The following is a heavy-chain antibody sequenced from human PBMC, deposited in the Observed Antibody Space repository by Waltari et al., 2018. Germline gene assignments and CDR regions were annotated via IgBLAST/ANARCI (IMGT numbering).Heavy chain of an antibody. CDR3: ARDRRYFDY. V-gene: IGHV4-59*01. CDR2: IYYSGST. J-gene: IGHJ4*02. Sequence: SWIRQPPGKGLEWSGYIYYSGSTNYNPSLKSRVTISVDTSKNQFSLKLSSVTAADTAVYYCARDRRYFDYWGQGTLVTVSS.